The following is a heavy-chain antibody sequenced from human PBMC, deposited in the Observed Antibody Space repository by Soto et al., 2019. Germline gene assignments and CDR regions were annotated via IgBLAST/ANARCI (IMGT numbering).Heavy chain of an antibody. Sequence: PSETLSLTCTVSGGSISSGGYYWSWIRQHPGKGLEWIGYIYYSGSTYYNPSLKSPVTISVDTSKNQLSLKLSSVIAADTAVYYCARSRRSYCSSTSCSHGMDVWGQGITVTVSS. CDR2: IYYSGST. D-gene: IGHD2-2*01. V-gene: IGHV4-31*01. CDR3: ARSRRSYCSSTSCSHGMDV. CDR1: GGSISSGGYY. J-gene: IGHJ6*02.